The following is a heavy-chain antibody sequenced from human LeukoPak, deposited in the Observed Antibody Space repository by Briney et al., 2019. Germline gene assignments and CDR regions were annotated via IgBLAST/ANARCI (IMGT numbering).Heavy chain of an antibody. J-gene: IGHJ4*02. CDR1: GGSFSGYY. D-gene: IGHD1-26*01. CDR3: ARAPNYIGKGRFDY. V-gene: IGHV4-34*01. Sequence: PSETLSLTCAVYGGSFSGYYWSWIRQPPGKGLEWIGEINHSGSTNYNPSLKSRVTISVDTSKNQFSPKLSSVTAADTAVYYCARAPNYIGKGRFDYWGQGTLVTVSS. CDR2: INHSGST.